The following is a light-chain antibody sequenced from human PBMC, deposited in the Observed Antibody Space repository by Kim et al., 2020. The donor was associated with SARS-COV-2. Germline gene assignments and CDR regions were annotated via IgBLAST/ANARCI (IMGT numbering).Light chain of an antibody. CDR1: SLRSYY. V-gene: IGLV3-19*01. J-gene: IGLJ1*01. CDR2: GKN. CDR3: NSRDSNGNRV. Sequence: VALGQTVKITCQGDSLRSYYASWYQQKPGQAPVLVIYGKNNRPSGIPDRFSCSSSGNTASLTITGAQAEDEADYYCNSRDSNGNRVFGAGTQVTVL.